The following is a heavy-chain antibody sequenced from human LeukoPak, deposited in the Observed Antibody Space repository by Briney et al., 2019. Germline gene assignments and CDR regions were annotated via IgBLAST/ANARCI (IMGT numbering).Heavy chain of an antibody. CDR1: GFTFDDYG. J-gene: IGHJ4*02. CDR2: INWNGGST. CDR3: AADYYDSSGFDY. D-gene: IGHD3-22*01. Sequence: GSLRLSCAASGFTFDDYGMSWVRQAPGKGLEWVSGINWNGGSTGYADSVKGRFTISRDNAKNSLYLQMNSLRAEDTALYHCAADYYDSSGFDYWGQGTLVTVSS. V-gene: IGHV3-20*01.